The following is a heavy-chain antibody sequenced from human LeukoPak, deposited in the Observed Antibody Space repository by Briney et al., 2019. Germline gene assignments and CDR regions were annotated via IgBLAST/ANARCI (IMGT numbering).Heavy chain of an antibody. Sequence: PGGSLRLSCAASGFTFSSYGMYWVRQAPGKGLEWVAVISYHGSNKYYADSVKGRFTISRDNSKNTLYLQMNSLRGEDTAVYYCARGPPYYYGSGSYYSFDYWGQGTLVTVSS. D-gene: IGHD3-10*01. V-gene: IGHV3-30*03. CDR3: ARGPPYYYGSGSYYSFDY. J-gene: IGHJ4*02. CDR2: ISYHGSNK. CDR1: GFTFSSYG.